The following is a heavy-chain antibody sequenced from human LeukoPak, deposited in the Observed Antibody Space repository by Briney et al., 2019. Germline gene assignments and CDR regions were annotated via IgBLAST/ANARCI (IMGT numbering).Heavy chain of an antibody. D-gene: IGHD3-10*01. J-gene: IGHJ4*02. CDR1: GFSFGSYG. CDR2: VSYDGSNK. Sequence: GGSLRLSCAAPGFSFGSYGIHWVRQTPGKGLEWVAVVSYDGSNKDYSDSVKGRFTISRDNSKNTVNLQMNSLRVEDTAVYYCAREMGSVYFDYWGQGTLVTVSS. CDR3: AREMGSVYFDY. V-gene: IGHV3-33*01.